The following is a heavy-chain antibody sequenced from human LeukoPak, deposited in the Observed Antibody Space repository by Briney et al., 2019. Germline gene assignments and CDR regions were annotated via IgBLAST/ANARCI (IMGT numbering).Heavy chain of an antibody. CDR3: ATYLTKTLDY. V-gene: IGHV3-64*01. D-gene: IGHD3-3*01. CDR2: ISSNGGST. Sequence: GGSLRLSCAASGFTFSSYAMHWVRQAPGKGLEYVSAISSNGGSTYYANSVKGRFTISRDNSKNTLYLQMGSLRAEDTAVYYCATYLTKTLDYWGQGTLVTVSS. CDR1: GFTFSSYA. J-gene: IGHJ4*02.